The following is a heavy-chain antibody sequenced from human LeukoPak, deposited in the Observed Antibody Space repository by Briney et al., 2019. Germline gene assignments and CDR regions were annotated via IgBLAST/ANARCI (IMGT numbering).Heavy chain of an antibody. V-gene: IGHV4-4*07. CDR1: GDSVSNYY. Sequence: SETLSLTCTVSGDSVSNYYWSWIRQPAGKGLEWIGRVYTSESTNYNPSLKSRVTMSLDTSKNQFSMKLTSVTAADTAVYYCARGQPSSIWYGFYFDSWGQGILVSVSS. CDR3: ARGQPSSIWYGFYFDS. CDR2: VYTSEST. D-gene: IGHD6-13*01. J-gene: IGHJ4*02.